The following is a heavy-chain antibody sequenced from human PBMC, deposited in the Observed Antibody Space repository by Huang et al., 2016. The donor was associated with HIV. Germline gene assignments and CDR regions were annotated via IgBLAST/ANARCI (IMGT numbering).Heavy chain of an antibody. Sequence: EVQLVQSGAEVKKPGESLKISCTGSGYSFSIYWIAWVRQLPGKGVEWMGIIYQFESKRTCSPSFEGHVSVAVDKSINTVYLHWSSLKASDTAIYYCAKGRRAFDVWGQGTWVTVSS. CDR3: AKGRRAFDV. V-gene: IGHV5-51*03. J-gene: IGHJ3*01. CDR1: GYSFSIYW. CDR2: IYQFESKR.